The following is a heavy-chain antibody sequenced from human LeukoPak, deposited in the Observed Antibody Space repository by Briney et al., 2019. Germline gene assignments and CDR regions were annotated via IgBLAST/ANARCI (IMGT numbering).Heavy chain of an antibody. J-gene: IGHJ6*03. CDR2: INHSGGT. CDR3: ARVKDPGGYYYYYYMDV. Sequence: SETLSLTCAVYGGSFSGYYWSWIRQPPGKGLEWIGEINHSGGTKYNPSLKSRVTISVDTSKNQFSLKLSSVTAANTAMYYCARVKDPGGYYYYYYMDVWGKGTTVTVSS. CDR1: GGSFSGYY. D-gene: IGHD3-16*01. V-gene: IGHV4-34*01.